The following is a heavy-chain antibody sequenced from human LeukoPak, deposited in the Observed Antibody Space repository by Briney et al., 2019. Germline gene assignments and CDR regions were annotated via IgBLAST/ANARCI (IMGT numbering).Heavy chain of an antibody. D-gene: IGHD2-15*01. CDR1: GGSISSSSYY. CDR2: IYYSGST. J-gene: IGHJ4*02. CDR3: ARQRGLQLRYWDY. V-gene: IGHV4-39*01. Sequence: PSETLSLTCTVSGGSISSSSYYWGWIRQPPGKGLEWIGSIYYSGSTYYNPSLKSRVTISVDTSKNQFSLKLSSVTAADTAVYYCARQRGLQLRYWDYWGQGTLVTVSS.